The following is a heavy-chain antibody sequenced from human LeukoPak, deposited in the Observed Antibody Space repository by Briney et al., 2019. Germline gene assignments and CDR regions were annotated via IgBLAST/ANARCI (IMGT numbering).Heavy chain of an antibody. J-gene: IGHJ4*02. CDR1: GGSISSYY. Sequence: SETLSLTCTVSGGSISSYYWSWIRQPPGKGLEWIGYIYYSGSTNYNPSLKSRVTISVDTSKNQFSLKLSSVTAADTAVYYCARIEAVTRGYNHAYYFDYWGQGTLVTVSS. V-gene: IGHV4-59*08. CDR3: ARIEAVTRGYNHAYYFDY. CDR2: IYYSGST. D-gene: IGHD5-18*01.